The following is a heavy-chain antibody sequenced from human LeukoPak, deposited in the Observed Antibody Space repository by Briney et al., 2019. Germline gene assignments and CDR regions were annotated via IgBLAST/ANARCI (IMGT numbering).Heavy chain of an antibody. J-gene: IGHJ3*02. D-gene: IGHD5-24*01. CDR3: AVLEMAIKEAFDI. Sequence: GGSLRLSCAASGFTFSNYWMTWVRQAPGKGLEWVGNIKQDGSEKYYMDSMKGRFTISRDNAKNSLYLQMNSLRAEDTAVYYCAVLEMAIKEAFDIWGQGTMVTVSS. CDR1: GFTFSNYW. CDR2: IKQDGSEK. V-gene: IGHV3-7*01.